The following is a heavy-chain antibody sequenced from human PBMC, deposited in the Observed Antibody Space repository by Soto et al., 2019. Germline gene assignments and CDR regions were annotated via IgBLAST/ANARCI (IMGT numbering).Heavy chain of an antibody. D-gene: IGHD1-26*01. V-gene: IGHV3-30*03. Sequence: GGSLRLSCAASVFTFSSYGMHWVRQAPGKWLEWLAVISYDGSNKXXADSVKGRXAISRYNSKNTXYLEMXSLRAEDTAVYYCARAVGPFDYWAQGTLVTVSS. J-gene: IGHJ4*02. CDR1: VFTFSSYG. CDR2: ISYDGSNK. CDR3: ARAVGPFDY.